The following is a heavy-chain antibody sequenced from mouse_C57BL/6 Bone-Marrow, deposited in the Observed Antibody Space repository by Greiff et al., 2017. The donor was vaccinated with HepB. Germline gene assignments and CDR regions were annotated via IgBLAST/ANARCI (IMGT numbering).Heavy chain of an antibody. J-gene: IGHJ4*01. V-gene: IGHV5-6*01. CDR2: ISSGGSYT. Sequence: EVHLVESGGDLVKPGGSLKLSCAASGFTFSSYGMSWVRQTPDKRLEWVATISSGGSYTYYPDSVKGRFTISRDNAKNTLYLQMSSLKSEDTAMYYCARRVVNYYGSSYYYAMDYWGQGTSVTVSS. CDR1: GFTFSSYG. D-gene: IGHD1-1*01. CDR3: ARRVVNYYGSSYYYAMDY.